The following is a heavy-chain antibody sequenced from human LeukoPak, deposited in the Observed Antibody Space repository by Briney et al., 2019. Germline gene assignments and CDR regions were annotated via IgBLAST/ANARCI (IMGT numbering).Heavy chain of an antibody. J-gene: IGHJ6*03. CDR1: GGSISSGSYY. CDR2: IYTSGST. D-gene: IGHD2-8*01. Sequence: SETLSLTCTVSGGSISSGSYYWSWIRQPAGKGLEWTGRIYTSGSTNYNPSLKSRVTMSVDTSKNQFSLKLSSVTAADTAVYYCARDSVLMAYANPDYYYYYMDVWGKGTTVTVSS. CDR3: ARDSVLMAYANPDYYYYYMDV. V-gene: IGHV4-61*02.